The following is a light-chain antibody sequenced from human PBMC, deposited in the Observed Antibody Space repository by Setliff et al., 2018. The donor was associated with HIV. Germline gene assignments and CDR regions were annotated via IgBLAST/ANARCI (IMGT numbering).Light chain of an antibody. CDR2: EVS. CDR3: SAYATSHTYV. J-gene: IGLJ1*01. Sequence: QSVLTQPASVSGSPGQSITISCTGTSSDVGANNFVSWYQQHPGEAPKLMISEVSNRPSGVSNRFSGSKSGNTASLTISGLQAEDEAHYYCSAYATSHTYVFGTGTRSPS. CDR1: SSDVGANNF. V-gene: IGLV2-14*03.